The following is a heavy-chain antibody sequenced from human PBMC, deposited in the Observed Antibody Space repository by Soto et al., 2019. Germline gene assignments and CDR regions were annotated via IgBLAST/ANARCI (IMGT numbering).Heavy chain of an antibody. CDR1: GFTFRSYG. CDR2: IWYDGSNK. D-gene: IGHD3-22*01. V-gene: IGHV3-33*01. CDR3: ARDSSGSYYYYYGMDV. Sequence: QVQLVESGGGVVQPGRSLRLSCAASGFTFRSYGMHWVRQAPGKGLEWVAVIWYDGSNKYYADSVKGRFTISRDNSKNTLYLQMNSLRAEDTAVYYCARDSSGSYYYYYGMDVWGQGTTVTVSS. J-gene: IGHJ6*02.